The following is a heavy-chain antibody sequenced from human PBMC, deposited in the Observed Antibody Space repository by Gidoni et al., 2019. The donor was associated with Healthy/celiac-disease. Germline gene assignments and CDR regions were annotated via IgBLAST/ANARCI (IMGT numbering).Heavy chain of an antibody. D-gene: IGHD6-19*01. J-gene: IGHJ4*02. V-gene: IGHV3-9*01. CDR2: ISGNNGGI. Sequence: EVQLVESGGGLVQPGRSLRLSCSVSGFTFDDYSMHWVRQAPGEGLEWVSGISGNNGGIGYADSVRGRFTISRDNAKNSLYLQMNSLRAEDTALYYCAKDIRGALAGRGFDYWGQGTLVTVSS. CDR3: AKDIRGALAGRGFDY. CDR1: GFTFDDYS.